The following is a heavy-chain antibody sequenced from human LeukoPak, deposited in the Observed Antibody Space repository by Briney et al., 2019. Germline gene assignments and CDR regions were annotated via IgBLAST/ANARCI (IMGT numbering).Heavy chain of an antibody. D-gene: IGHD6-13*01. J-gene: IGHJ4*02. V-gene: IGHV3-21*04. CDR1: GFTFSTYT. CDR3: ARDLMGIAYRGAFYY. Sequence: GGSPRLSCTASGFTFSTYTMNWVRQAPGKGLEWVSSISSDSTYIHYADSVRGRFTISRDNARNSLYLQMNSLRAEDTAVYYCARDLMGIAYRGAFYYWGQGTLVTVSS. CDR2: ISSDSTYI.